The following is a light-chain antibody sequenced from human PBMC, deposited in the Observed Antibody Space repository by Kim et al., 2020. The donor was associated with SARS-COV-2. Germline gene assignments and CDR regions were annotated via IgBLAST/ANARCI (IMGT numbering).Light chain of an antibody. Sequence: APGERATLSCRASRGVSSYVAWYQQKPGQAPRLLIDDASNRATGIPARFSGSGSGTDFTLTISSLEPEDFAVYYCQQRSNWPPFTFGPGTKVDIK. CDR2: DAS. CDR3: QQRSNWPPFT. V-gene: IGKV3-11*01. CDR1: RGVSSY. J-gene: IGKJ3*01.